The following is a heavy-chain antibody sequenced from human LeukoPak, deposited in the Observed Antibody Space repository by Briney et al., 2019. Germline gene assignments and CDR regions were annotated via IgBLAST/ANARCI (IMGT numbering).Heavy chain of an antibody. Sequence: GGSLRLSCAASGFTFSSYSMNWVRQAPGKGLEWVSSISSSSSYIYYADSVKGRFTISRDNAKNSLYLQMNSLRAEDTAVYYCARVSRGDGYNLMVEAFDYWGQGTLVTVSS. CDR2: ISSSSSYI. V-gene: IGHV3-21*01. J-gene: IGHJ4*02. CDR3: ARVSRGDGYNLMVEAFDY. D-gene: IGHD5-24*01. CDR1: GFTFSSYS.